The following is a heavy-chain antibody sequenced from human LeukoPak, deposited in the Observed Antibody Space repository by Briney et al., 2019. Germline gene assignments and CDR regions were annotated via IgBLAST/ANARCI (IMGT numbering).Heavy chain of an antibody. V-gene: IGHV1-2*02. CDR2: INPNSGGT. CDR3: ARDRQLSFGVVIPRWFDP. Sequence: EASVKVSCKASGHTFTGYYMHWVRQAPGQGLEWRGWINPNSGGTNYAQKFQGRVTMTRDTSISTAYMELSRLRSDDTAVYYCARDRQLSFGVVIPRWFDPWGQGTLVTVSS. D-gene: IGHD3-3*01. CDR1: GHTFTGYY. J-gene: IGHJ5*02.